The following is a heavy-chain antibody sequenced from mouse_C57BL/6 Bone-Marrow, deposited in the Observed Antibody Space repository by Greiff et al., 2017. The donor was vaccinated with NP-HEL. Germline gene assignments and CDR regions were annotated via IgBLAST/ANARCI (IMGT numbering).Heavy chain of an antibody. J-gene: IGHJ2*01. V-gene: IGHV5-9*01. D-gene: IGHD1-1*01. CDR1: GFTFSSYT. Sequence: EVQRVESGGGLVKPGGSLKLSCAASGFTFSSYTMSWVRQTPEKRLEWVATISGGGGNTYYPDSVKGRFTISRDNAKNTLYLQMSSLRSEDTALYYCARHIAYYYGSSFPYYFDYWGQGTTLTVSS. CDR2: ISGGGGNT. CDR3: ARHIAYYYGSSFPYYFDY.